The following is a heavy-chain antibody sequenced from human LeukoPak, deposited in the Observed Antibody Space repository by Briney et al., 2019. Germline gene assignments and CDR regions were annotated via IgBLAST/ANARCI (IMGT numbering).Heavy chain of an antibody. CDR2: IRSTANGYAT. D-gene: IGHD6-19*01. J-gene: IGHJ3*02. Sequence: GGSLRLSCAASGFTFSGSALHWVRQASGKGLEWAGRIRSTANGYATAYAASVKGRFTISRDNSKNTLYLQMNSLRAEDTAVYYCARDLTDNSSGWTLDAFDIWGQGTMVTVSS. V-gene: IGHV3-73*01. CDR1: GFTFSGSA. CDR3: ARDLTDNSSGWTLDAFDI.